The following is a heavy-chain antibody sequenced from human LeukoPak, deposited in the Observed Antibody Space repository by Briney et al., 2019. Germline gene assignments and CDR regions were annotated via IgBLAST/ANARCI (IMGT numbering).Heavy chain of an antibody. CDR1: GFTFSSNG. V-gene: IGHV3-30*02. CDR2: IQYDGSKK. D-gene: IGHD3-10*01. CDR3: AKYRGGEYYYGSGSPNSGYYYYYMDV. Sequence: GGSLRLSCVASGFTFSSNGMHWVRQAPGKGLEWVTFIQYDGSKKYYADSVKGRFTISRDNSKNTLYLQMNSLRAEDTAVYYCAKYRGGEYYYGSGSPNSGYYYYYMDVWGKGTTVTISS. J-gene: IGHJ6*03.